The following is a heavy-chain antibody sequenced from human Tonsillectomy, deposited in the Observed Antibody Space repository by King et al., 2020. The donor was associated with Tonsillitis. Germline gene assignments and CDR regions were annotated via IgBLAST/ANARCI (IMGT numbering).Heavy chain of an antibody. CDR1: GYTFTSYG. Sequence: VQLVQSAAEVKKPGASVKVSCKASGYTFTSYGISWVRQAPGQGLEWMGWISAYNTNTNYAQKVQDRVTMTTDTTTSTVYMEVRSLRSDDPAVYYCARDNPPFYYDTSASPYYGMDVWGQGTTVTVPS. J-gene: IGHJ6*02. V-gene: IGHV1-18*01. D-gene: IGHD3-22*01. CDR2: ISAYNTNT. CDR3: ARDNPPFYYDTSASPYYGMDV.